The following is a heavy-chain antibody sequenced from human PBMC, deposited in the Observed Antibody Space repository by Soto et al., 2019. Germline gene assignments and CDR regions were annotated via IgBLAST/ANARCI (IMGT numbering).Heavy chain of an antibody. Sequence: HLQLQESGPGLVKPSETLSLTCTVSDDSITSGAYYWGLIRQPPGKGLEWIGTIQYRGSTYYNPSLKSRVTMSLDTSKTQYSLRLSSVTAADTAVYFCAGMCWFGVLVFDYWGPGTLVTVSS. D-gene: IGHD3-10*01. CDR2: IQYRGST. CDR3: AGMCWFGVLVFDY. CDR1: DDSITSGAYY. J-gene: IGHJ4*02. V-gene: IGHV4-39*01.